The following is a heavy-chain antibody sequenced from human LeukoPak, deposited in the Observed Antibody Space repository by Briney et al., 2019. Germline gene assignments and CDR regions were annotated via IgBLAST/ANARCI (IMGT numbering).Heavy chain of an antibody. Sequence: GGPLRLSCGASGSTFSILSVNGVRQAPGKGREWVSYISASSSAIHYAHPVKGRFTISRDNAKNPLYLQMNSLRAEDTAVYCCAKGTRSYSYYWGQGTLVTVSS. CDR3: AKGTRSYSYY. CDR2: ISASSSAI. J-gene: IGHJ4*02. CDR1: GSTFSILS. D-gene: IGHD5-18*01. V-gene: IGHV3-48*04.